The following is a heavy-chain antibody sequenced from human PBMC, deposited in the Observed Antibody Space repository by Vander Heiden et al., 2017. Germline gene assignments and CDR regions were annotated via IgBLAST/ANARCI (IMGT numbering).Heavy chain of an antibody. CDR3: TTDRPGWELHG. D-gene: IGHD1-26*01. J-gene: IGHJ4*02. V-gene: IGHV3-15*01. Sequence: EVKLVESGGGLVKPGGSLRLSCAASGFPFMNAWMSWVRQAPGKGLEWVGRIKSKTDGGTTDYAAPVKGRFTISRDDSKNTLYLQMNSLKTEDTAVYYCTTDRPGWELHGWGQGTLVTVSS. CDR2: IKSKTDGGTT. CDR1: GFPFMNAW.